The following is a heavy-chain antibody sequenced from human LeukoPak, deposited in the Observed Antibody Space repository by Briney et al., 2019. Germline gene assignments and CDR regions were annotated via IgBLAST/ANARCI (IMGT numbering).Heavy chain of an antibody. CDR2: ISGSGGST. Sequence: PGASLRLSCAASGFTFSSYAMSWVRQAPGKGLEWVSAISGSGGSTYYADSVKGRFTISRDNSKNTLYLQMNSLRAEDTAVYYCAKDWGVGGGYSLWGPYYYYYGMDVWGQGTTVTVSS. CDR3: AKDWGVGGGYSLWGPYYYYYGMDV. J-gene: IGHJ6*02. V-gene: IGHV3-23*01. D-gene: IGHD5-18*01. CDR1: GFTFSSYA.